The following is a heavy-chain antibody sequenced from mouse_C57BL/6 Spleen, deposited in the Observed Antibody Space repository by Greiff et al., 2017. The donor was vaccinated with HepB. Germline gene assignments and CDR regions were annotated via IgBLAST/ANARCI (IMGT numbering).Heavy chain of an antibody. CDR3: ARRGGYYVDYFDY. V-gene: IGHV1-50*01. Sequence: LQQPGAELVKPGASVKLSCKASGYTFTSYWMQWVKQRPGQGLEWIGEIDPSDSYTNYNQKFKGKATLTVDTSSSTAYMQLSSLTSEDSAVYYCARRGGYYVDYFDYWGQGTTLTVSS. CDR2: IDPSDSYT. J-gene: IGHJ2*01. CDR1: GYTFTSYW. D-gene: IGHD2-3*01.